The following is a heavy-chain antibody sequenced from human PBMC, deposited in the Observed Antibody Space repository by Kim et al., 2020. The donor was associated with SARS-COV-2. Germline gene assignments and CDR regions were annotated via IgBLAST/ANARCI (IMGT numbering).Heavy chain of an antibody. V-gene: IGHV4-34*01. D-gene: IGHD2-15*01. CDR3: ARRRTWGYCSGGSCYDLDY. Sequence: SRVTVSVDTSKNQFSLKLSSVTAADTAVYYCARRRTWGYCSGGSCYDLDYWGQGTLVTVSS. J-gene: IGHJ4*02.